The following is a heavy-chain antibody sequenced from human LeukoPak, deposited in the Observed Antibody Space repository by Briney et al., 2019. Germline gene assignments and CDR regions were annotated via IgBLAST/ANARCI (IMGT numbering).Heavy chain of an antibody. V-gene: IGHV3-7*03. CDR1: GFTFSTYW. Sequence: GGSLRLSCAASGFTFSTYWMSWVRQAPGKGLEWVANIKQDGSEKYYVDSVKGRFTISRDNAKNSLYLQMNSLRVEDTAVYYCAKEYGQWWDYWGQGTLVTVSS. J-gene: IGHJ4*02. CDR3: AKEYGQWWDY. D-gene: IGHD2-15*01. CDR2: IKQDGSEK.